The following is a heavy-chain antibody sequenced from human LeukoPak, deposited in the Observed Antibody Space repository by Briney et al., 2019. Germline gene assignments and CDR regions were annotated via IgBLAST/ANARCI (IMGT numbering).Heavy chain of an antibody. J-gene: IGHJ5*02. V-gene: IGHV6-1*01. CDR2: TYYRSRWYY. Sequence: SQTLSLTCAISGDSVSSNSAAWNWIRQSPSRVLEWLGRTYYRSRWYYDYALSVKSRITINPDTSKNQYSLQLNSVTPEDTAVYYCARERTTARYNWFDPWGQGTLVTVSS. D-gene: IGHD4-17*01. CDR3: ARERTTARYNWFDP. CDR1: GDSVSSNSAA.